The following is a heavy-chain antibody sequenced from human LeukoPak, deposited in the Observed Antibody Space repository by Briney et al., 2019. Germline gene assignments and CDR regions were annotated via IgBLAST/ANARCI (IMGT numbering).Heavy chain of an antibody. J-gene: IGHJ5*02. CDR2: INIGGTNT. CDR3: ATDGAGFDT. CDR1: GFTFNDYY. V-gene: IGHV3-11*01. Sequence: GGSLRPSCAASGFTFNDYYMSWIRQAPGKGLEWLSYINIGGTNTHYADSVKGRFTISRDNAKKSLYLEMNNLRAEDTAVYYCATDGAGFDTWGQGVLVTVSS.